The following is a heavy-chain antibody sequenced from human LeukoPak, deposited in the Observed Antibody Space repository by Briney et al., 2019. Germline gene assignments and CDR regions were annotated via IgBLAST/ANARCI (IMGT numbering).Heavy chain of an antibody. V-gene: IGHV3-11*01. J-gene: IGHJ5*02. Sequence: GGSLRLSCAASGFTFSDYYMSWIRQAPGKGLEWVSYISSSGSTIYYADSVKGRFTISRDNAKNSLYLQMNSLRAEDTAVYYCARASHKYYDFWSSLGWFDPWGQGTLVTVSS. CDR1: GFTFSDYY. CDR3: ARASHKYYDFWSSLGWFDP. D-gene: IGHD3-3*01. CDR2: ISSSGSTI.